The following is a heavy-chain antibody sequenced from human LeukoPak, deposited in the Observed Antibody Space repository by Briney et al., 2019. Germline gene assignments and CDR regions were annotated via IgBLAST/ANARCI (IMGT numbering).Heavy chain of an antibody. CDR3: ATSGSYYYLDY. D-gene: IGHD1-26*01. Sequence: SETLSLTCTVSGGSISSSSYYWGWIRQPPGQGLELIGSIYYSGSTYYNPSLKSRVTISVDTSKNQFSLKLSSVTAADTAVYYCATSGSYYYLDYWGQGTLLTVSS. CDR2: IYYSGST. CDR1: GGSISSSSYY. J-gene: IGHJ4*02. V-gene: IGHV4-39*01.